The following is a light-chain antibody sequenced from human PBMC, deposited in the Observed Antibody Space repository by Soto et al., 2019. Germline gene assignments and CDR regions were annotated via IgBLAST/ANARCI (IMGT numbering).Light chain of an antibody. CDR3: QQYGRSPTT. J-gene: IGKJ1*01. CDR2: SAS. V-gene: IGKV3-20*01. Sequence: IVLTQSPGTLSLSPGERATLSCRASQTVSSNFLAWYQEKPGQGPRLLIYSASSRATGIPDRFSGSGSGTDFTLTISRLEPEDFAVYYCQQYGRSPTTFGQGTKVDIK. CDR1: QTVSSNF.